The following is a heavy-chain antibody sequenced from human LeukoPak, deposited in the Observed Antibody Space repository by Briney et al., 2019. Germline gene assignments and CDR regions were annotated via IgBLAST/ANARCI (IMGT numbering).Heavy chain of an antibody. CDR1: GGIFSKYG. J-gene: IGHJ4*02. D-gene: IGHD1-26*01. CDR2: ITAFNTNT. CDR3: ARTIYSGSYYFDY. Sequence: GASVKVSCKASGGIFSKYGISWVRQAPGQGLEWMGSITAFNTNTSYAQKLQGRVTMTTDTSTSTAYMEMRSLRSDDTAVYYCARTIYSGSYYFDYWGQGTLVTVSS. V-gene: IGHV1-18*01.